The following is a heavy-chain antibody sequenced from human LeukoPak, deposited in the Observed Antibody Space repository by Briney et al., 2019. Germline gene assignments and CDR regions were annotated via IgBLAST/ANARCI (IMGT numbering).Heavy chain of an antibody. D-gene: IGHD2-8*02. J-gene: IGHJ6*03. CDR1: GFTFSSYS. Sequence: GGSLRLSCAASGFTFSSYSMNWVRQAPGKGLEWVANIKQDGSEKYYVNSVKGRFSISRDNAKNSLYLQMNSLRAEDTAVYYCARKYWYYYYMDVWGKGTTVTVSS. CDR2: IKQDGSEK. V-gene: IGHV3-7*01. CDR3: ARKYWYYYYMDV.